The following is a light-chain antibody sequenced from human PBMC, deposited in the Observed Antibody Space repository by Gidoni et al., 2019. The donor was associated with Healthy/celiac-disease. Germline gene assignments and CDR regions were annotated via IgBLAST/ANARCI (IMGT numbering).Light chain of an antibody. CDR2: EVS. J-gene: IGLJ3*02. Sequence: QSALTQLPPASGLPGLPVTIPCTGTSSDVGGYNYVSWYQQHPGKAPNLMIYEVSKRPSGVPDRFSGSKSGNTASLTVSGLQAEDEADYYCSSYAGSNNVVFGGGTKLTVL. CDR3: SSYAGSNNVV. V-gene: IGLV2-8*01. CDR1: SSDVGGYNY.